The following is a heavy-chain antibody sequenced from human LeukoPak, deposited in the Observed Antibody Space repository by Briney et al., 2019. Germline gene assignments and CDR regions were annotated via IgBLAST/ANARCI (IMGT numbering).Heavy chain of an antibody. J-gene: IGHJ4*02. V-gene: IGHV3-74*01. CDR1: GFTFSSSW. CDR2: INPDGSVT. Sequence: QPGGSLRLSCAASGFTFSSSWMHWVRQAPGKGLVWVSRINPDGSVTNYADSVKGRFTISRDNSKNTLYLQMNSLRAEDTAVYYCAKSNYFDSGGYYLFDYWGQGTLVTVSS. CDR3: AKSNYFDSGGYYLFDY. D-gene: IGHD3-22*01.